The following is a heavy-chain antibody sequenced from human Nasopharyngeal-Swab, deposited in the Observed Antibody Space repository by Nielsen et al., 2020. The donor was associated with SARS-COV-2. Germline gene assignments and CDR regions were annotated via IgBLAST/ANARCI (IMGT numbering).Heavy chain of an antibody. J-gene: IGHJ6*02. CDR3: ARGCVLTGPTCNYYGMDV. D-gene: IGHD3-9*01. V-gene: IGHV3-21*01. CDR2: ISSTTPYI. Sequence: GESLKISCVASGFTFSGYTMNWVRQAPGEGLEWISSISSTTPYIYYADSVKGRFTISRDNAKNSLYLQMNSLRAEDTAVYYCARGCVLTGPTCNYYGMDVWGQGTTVTVSS. CDR1: GFTFSGYT.